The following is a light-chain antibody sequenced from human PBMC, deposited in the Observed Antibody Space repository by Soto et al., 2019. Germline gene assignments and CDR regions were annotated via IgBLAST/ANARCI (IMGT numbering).Light chain of an antibody. CDR1: SSDVGGYNY. J-gene: IGLJ1*01. CDR2: EVT. V-gene: IGLV2-8*02. CDR3: ASDAGGNKV. Sequence: QSVLTHPPSASRSRGQSATISCTGTSSDVGGYNYVSWYQQHAGKAPKLMIYEVTKRPPGVPDRFSGSKSGNTASLTVSGLLHEDEADYYCASDAGGNKVVGTGTKVTVL.